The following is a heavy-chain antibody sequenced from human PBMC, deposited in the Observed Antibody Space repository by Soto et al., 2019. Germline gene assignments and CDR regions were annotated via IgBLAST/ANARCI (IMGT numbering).Heavy chain of an antibody. J-gene: IGHJ5*02. CDR2: IKHSGST. CDR3: ARRRSGYSPGGWFDP. V-gene: IGHV4-39*07. Sequence: PSETLSLTCTVADDSITSGAYSWGFLRQPPGKGLEWIGEIKHSGSTNYNPSLKSRVTISVDTYKNQFSLKLSSVTAADTAVYYCARRRSGYSPGGWFDPWGQGTLVTVSS. D-gene: IGHD3-22*01. CDR1: DDSITSGAYS.